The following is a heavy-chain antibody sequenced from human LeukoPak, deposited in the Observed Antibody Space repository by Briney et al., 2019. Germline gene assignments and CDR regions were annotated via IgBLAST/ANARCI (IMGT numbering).Heavy chain of an antibody. Sequence: GGSLRLSCAASGFTLSSYAMHWVRQAPGKGLEWVAGILHDGSNKYYADSVKGRFTISRDNSKNTLSLQMNSLRADDTAVYYCGRDGDSSGYFYFDNWGQGTLVTVSS. V-gene: IGHV3-30-3*01. D-gene: IGHD3-22*01. J-gene: IGHJ4*02. CDR3: GRDGDSSGYFYFDN. CDR2: ILHDGSNK. CDR1: GFTLSSYA.